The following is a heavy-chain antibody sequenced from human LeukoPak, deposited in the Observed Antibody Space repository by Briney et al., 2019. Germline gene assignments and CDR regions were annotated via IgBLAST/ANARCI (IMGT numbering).Heavy chain of an antibody. CDR1: GDSINSLDL. D-gene: IGHD3-22*01. CDR2: MYLSGTT. Sequence: SETLSLACTVSGDSINSLDLWSWVRQPPGKGLEWVGEMYLSGTTHSNPSVKSRVTISIDKSKNQFFLNLSSVTAADTAVYYCAGLVGRYSSGLYYYYFDYWGQGTLVTVSS. V-gene: IGHV4-4*02. J-gene: IGHJ4*02. CDR3: AGLVGRYSSGLYYYYFDY.